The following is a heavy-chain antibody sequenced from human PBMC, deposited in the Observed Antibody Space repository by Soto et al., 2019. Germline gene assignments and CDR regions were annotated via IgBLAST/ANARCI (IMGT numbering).Heavy chain of an antibody. Sequence: QVQLVQSGAEVKKPGASVKVSCKASGYTFTSYGISWVRQAPGQGLEWMGWISAYNGNTNYAQKLQGRVTMTTDTSTSTDYMELRSLRSDDTAVYYCAREQGDCSSTSCYASDYYYYMDVWGKGTTVTVSS. D-gene: IGHD2-2*01. CDR1: GYTFTSYG. CDR2: ISAYNGNT. V-gene: IGHV1-18*01. CDR3: AREQGDCSSTSCYASDYYYYMDV. J-gene: IGHJ6*03.